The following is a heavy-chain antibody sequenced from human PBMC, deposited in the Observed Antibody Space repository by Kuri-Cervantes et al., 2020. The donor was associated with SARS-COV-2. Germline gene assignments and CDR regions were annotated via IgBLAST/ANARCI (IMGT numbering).Heavy chain of an antibody. CDR1: DGSFSGYS. D-gene: IGHD3-10*01. CDR2: INHSGST. Sequence: SETLSLTCVVYDGSFSGYSWTWIRQPPGKGLEWIGEINHSGSTKHNPSLKSQVIISIDTSKDQFFLKLRSVTAADTAVYYCAGGQKRTYYDGSGNRGGYGMDVWGQGTTVTVSS. J-gene: IGHJ6*02. V-gene: IGHV4-34*01. CDR3: AGGQKRTYYDGSGNRGGYGMDV.